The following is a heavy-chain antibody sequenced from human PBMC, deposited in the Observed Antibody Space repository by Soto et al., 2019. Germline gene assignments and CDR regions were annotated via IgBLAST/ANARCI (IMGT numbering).Heavy chain of an antibody. Sequence: ASVKVSCKASGYKFINHYIHWVRQAPGVGLEWMGIINPNVGGTDYAQKFQGRVTMTTDTYTSTVHMELSSLRSEDTAVYYCARDSSASATSDSFDHWGQGTLVTVSS. CDR2: INPNVGGT. CDR3: ARDSSASATSDSFDH. CDR1: GYKFINHY. V-gene: IGHV1-46*01. D-gene: IGHD2-21*01. J-gene: IGHJ5*02.